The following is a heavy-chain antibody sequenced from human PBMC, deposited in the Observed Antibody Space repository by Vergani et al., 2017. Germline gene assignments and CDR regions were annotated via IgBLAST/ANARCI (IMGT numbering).Heavy chain of an antibody. CDR1: GGSISSGSYY. Sequence: QVQLQESGPGLVKPSQTLSLTCTVSGGSISSGSYYWSWIRQPAGKGLEWIGRIYTSGSTNYNPSLKSRVTISVDTSKNQFSLKLSSVTAADTAVYYCARVEEQLAFDYWGQGTLVTVSS. V-gene: IGHV4-61*02. J-gene: IGHJ4*02. CDR3: ARVEEQLAFDY. D-gene: IGHD6-13*01. CDR2: IYTSGST.